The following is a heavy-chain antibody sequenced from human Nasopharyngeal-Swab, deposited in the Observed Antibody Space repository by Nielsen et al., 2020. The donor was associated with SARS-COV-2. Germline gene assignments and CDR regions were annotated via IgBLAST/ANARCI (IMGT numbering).Heavy chain of an antibody. CDR1: GYTFTSYD. Sequence: ASVKVSCKASGYTFTSYDINWVRQASGQGLEWMGWMKPNNGNTDYAQKFQGRVTITADKSTSTAYMELSSLRSEDTAVYYCARAMATVGAVYYYGMDVWGQGTTVTVSS. V-gene: IGHV1-8*01. CDR2: MKPNNGNT. J-gene: IGHJ6*02. CDR3: ARAMATVGAVYYYGMDV. D-gene: IGHD4-23*01.